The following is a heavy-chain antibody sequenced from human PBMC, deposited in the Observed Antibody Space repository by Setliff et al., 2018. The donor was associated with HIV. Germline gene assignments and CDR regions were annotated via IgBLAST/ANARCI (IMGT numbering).Heavy chain of an antibody. D-gene: IGHD4-17*01. CDR1: GGSFSGYY. V-gene: IGHV4-34*01. Sequence: PSETLSLTCAVYGGSFSGYYWNWIRQPPGKGLEWIGEINHRGSPSYSPSLRSRVTISADTSKNQVSLKLISVTAADTAVYYCARLMRDYGEYDWGQGTLVTVSS. CDR2: INHRGSP. J-gene: IGHJ4*02. CDR3: ARLMRDYGEYD.